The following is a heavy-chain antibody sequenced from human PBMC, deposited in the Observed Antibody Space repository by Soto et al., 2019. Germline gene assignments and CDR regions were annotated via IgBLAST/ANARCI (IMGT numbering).Heavy chain of an antibody. D-gene: IGHD6-13*01. J-gene: IGHJ6*03. CDR2: INAGNGNT. CDR3: ARVGAAAGTGGDYYYMDV. V-gene: IGHV1-3*01. CDR1: GYTFTSYA. Sequence: QVQLVQSGAEVKKPGASVKVSCKASGYTFTSYAMHWVRQAPGQRLEWMGWINAGNGNTKYSQKFQGRVTITRDTSASTAYMELSSLRSVDTAVYYCARVGAAAGTGGDYYYMDVWGKGTTVTVSS.